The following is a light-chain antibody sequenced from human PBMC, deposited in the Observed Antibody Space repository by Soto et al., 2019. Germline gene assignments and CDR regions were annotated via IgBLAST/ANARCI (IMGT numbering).Light chain of an antibody. J-gene: IGKJ1*01. V-gene: IGKV3-20*01. CDR2: GAS. Sequence: EIVLTQSPGTLSLSPGERATLSCWASQSVSSSYLAWYQQKPGQAPRLLIYGASSRATGIPDRFSGSGSGKDFTLTISRLEPEDFAVYYCQQYGSSPGTFGQGTKVDIK. CDR1: QSVSSSY. CDR3: QQYGSSPGT.